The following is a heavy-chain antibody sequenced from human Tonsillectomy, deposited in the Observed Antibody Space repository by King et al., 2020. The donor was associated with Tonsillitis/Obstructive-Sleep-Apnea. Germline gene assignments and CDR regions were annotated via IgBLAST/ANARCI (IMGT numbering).Heavy chain of an antibody. D-gene: IGHD1-26*01. Sequence: HVQLVESGAEVKKPGSSVKVSCQASGGTFNNYAINWWRQAPGQGLEWMGGIIPSFGTAKYAQKFLGRVTITADESTRTAYMELSSLRSEDTAVYYCARVGAPLIYYFMDVWGKGTTVTVSS. CDR3: ARVGAPLIYYFMDV. CDR2: IIPSFGTA. V-gene: IGHV1-69*01. CDR1: GGTFNNYA. J-gene: IGHJ6*03.